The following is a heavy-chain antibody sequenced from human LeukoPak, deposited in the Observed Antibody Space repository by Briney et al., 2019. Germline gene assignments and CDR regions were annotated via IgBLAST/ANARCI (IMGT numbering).Heavy chain of an antibody. Sequence: GGSLRLSCAASGFTFSSYSMNWVRQAPGKGLEWVSYISSSGSTIYYADSVKGRFTISRDNAKNSLYLQMNSLRAEDTAVYYCARVLLSSSWANYYYYYYGMDVWGQGTTVTVSS. J-gene: IGHJ6*02. CDR2: ISSSGSTI. D-gene: IGHD6-13*01. CDR1: GFTFSSYS. V-gene: IGHV3-48*04. CDR3: ARVLLSSSWANYYYYYYGMDV.